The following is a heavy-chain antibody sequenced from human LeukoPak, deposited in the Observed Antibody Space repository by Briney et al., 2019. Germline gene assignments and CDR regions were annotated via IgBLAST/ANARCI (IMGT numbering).Heavy chain of an antibody. CDR2: IYSSGST. V-gene: IGHV4-4*07. CDR3: ARYSNYEGWFDP. J-gene: IGHJ5*02. D-gene: IGHD4-11*01. Sequence: PSETLSLTCTVSGGSISSYYWSWIRQPAGKGLEGIGRIYSSGSTNYNPSLNSPVTMSVDTSNNQFYLKTSSETAADTAVYYCARYSNYEGWFDPWGQGTLVTVSS. CDR1: GGSISSYY.